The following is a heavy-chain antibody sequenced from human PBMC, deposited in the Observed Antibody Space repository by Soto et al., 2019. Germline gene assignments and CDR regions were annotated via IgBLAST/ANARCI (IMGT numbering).Heavy chain of an antibody. CDR1: GAALNSGNYY. V-gene: IGHV4-31*03. D-gene: IGHD2-21*01. CDR2: IYVTGAV. Sequence: SETLSLTCSVSGAALNSGNYYWSWIRQVPGEGLEWIGHIYVTGAVDYNPSLRDRITISQDTSERQLSLNLRLVTAADTAVYYCARLRIATNNYKWFDPWGQGTLVTVSS. CDR3: ARLRIATNNYKWFDP. J-gene: IGHJ5*02.